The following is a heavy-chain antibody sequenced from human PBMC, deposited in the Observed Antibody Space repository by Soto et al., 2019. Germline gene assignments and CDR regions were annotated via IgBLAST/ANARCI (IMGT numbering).Heavy chain of an antibody. Sequence: SETLSLTCTVSGGSISSGDYYWSWIRQPPGKGLEWIGYIYYSGSTYYNPSLKSRVTISVDTSKNQFSLKLSSVTAADTAVYYCASLHDSSGYYYDWFDPWGQGTLVTVSS. V-gene: IGHV4-30-4*01. J-gene: IGHJ5*02. CDR3: ASLHDSSGYYYDWFDP. D-gene: IGHD3-22*01. CDR1: GGSISSGDYY. CDR2: IYYSGST.